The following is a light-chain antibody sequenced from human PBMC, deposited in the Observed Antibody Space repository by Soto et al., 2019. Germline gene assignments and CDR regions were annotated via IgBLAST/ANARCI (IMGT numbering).Light chain of an antibody. V-gene: IGLV2-14*01. CDR2: EVS. Sequence: QSVLTQPASVSGSPGQSITISCTGTSSDVGGYRYVSWYQQHPGKAPKLMIYEVSNRPSGVSNRFSGSKSGDTASLTISGLQPEDEADYYCSSYTSTTTLEGVFGGGTKVTVL. CDR3: SSYTSTTTLEGV. J-gene: IGLJ2*01. CDR1: SSDVGGYRY.